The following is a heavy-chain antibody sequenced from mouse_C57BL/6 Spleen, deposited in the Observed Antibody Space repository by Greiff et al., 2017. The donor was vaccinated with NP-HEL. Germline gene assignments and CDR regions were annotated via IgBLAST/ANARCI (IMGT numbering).Heavy chain of an antibody. CDR2: IDPNSGGT. CDR1: GYTFTSYW. CDR3: ASTDYSNDHYYAMGD. Sequence: VQLQQPGAELVKPGASVKLSCKASGYTFTSYWMHWVKQRPGRGLEWIGRIDPNSGGTKYNEKFKSKATLTVDKPSRTAYMQLSSLTSEYSAVYYWASTDYSNDHYYAMGDWGQGTSVTVAS. V-gene: IGHV1-72*01. D-gene: IGHD2-12*01. J-gene: IGHJ4*01.